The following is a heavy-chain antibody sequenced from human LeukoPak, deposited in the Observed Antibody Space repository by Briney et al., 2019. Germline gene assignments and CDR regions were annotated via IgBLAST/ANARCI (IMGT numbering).Heavy chain of an antibody. CDR2: IHYSGST. CDR1: GGSISNYY. Sequence: SETLSLTCTVSGGSISNYYWSWIRQPPGKGLEWIGYIHYSGSTSYNPSLKSRVTISVDTSKNQFSLKLRFVTPADTAVYYCARTTEGYCSGGSCHYYYYYMDVWGKGTTVTVSS. D-gene: IGHD2-15*01. V-gene: IGHV4-59*01. CDR3: ARTTEGYCSGGSCHYYYYYMDV. J-gene: IGHJ6*03.